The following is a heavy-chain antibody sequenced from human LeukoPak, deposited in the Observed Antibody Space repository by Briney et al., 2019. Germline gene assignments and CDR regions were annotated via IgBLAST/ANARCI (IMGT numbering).Heavy chain of an antibody. CDR2: IYYSGST. CDR3: ARVSGPNCSSTSCYVYYYYYYMDV. D-gene: IGHD2-2*01. V-gene: IGHV4-39*07. CDR1: GGSISSSSYY. J-gene: IGHJ6*03. Sequence: PSETLSLTCTVSGGSISSSSYYWGWIRQPPGKGLEWVGSIYYSGSTYYNPSLKSRVTISVDTSKNQFSLKLSSVTAADTAVYYCARVSGPNCSSTSCYVYYYYYYMDVWGKGTTVTVSS.